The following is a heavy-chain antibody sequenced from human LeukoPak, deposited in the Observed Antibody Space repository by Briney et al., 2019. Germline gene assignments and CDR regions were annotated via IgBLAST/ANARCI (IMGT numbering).Heavy chain of an antibody. CDR2: IYYSGST. J-gene: IGHJ4*02. CDR3: ARHVAYVHTTLVGYFDT. CDR1: GGSISSSNYF. D-gene: IGHD5-18*01. V-gene: IGHV4-39*01. Sequence: SETLSLTCTVSGGSISSSNYFWSWIRQPPGKGLEWIGSIYYSGSTYYSPSLKNRVTISVDTSKGQFSLKLSSVAAADTAVYGCARHVAYVHTTLVGYFDTWGQGTLVTVSS.